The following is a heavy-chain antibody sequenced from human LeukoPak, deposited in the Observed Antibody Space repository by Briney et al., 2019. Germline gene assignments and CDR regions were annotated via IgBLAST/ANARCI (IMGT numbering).Heavy chain of an antibody. CDR2: IYYSGST. CDR1: GGSISNKY. CDR3: AKSNGYGLVDI. J-gene: IGHJ3*02. D-gene: IGHD3-10*01. V-gene: IGHV4-59*12. Sequence: PSETLSLTCTVSGGSISNKYWSWIRQLPGKGLEWIGYIYYSGSTNYNPSLKSRVTILVDTSKNQFSLKLNSVTAADTAVYYCAKSNGYGLVDIWGQGTMVTVSS.